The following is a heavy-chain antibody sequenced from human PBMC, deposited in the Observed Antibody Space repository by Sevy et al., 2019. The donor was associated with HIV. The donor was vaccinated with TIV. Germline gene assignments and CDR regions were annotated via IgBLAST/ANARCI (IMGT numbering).Heavy chain of an antibody. CDR2: IKQDGSEK. V-gene: IGHV3-7*01. Sequence: GGSLTLSCAASGFTFSSYWMSWVRQAPGKGLEWVANIKQDGSEKYYVDSVKGRFTISRDNAKNSLYLQMNSLRAEDTAVYYCARDRRQYGDPYYYYYGMDVWGQGTTVTVSS. CDR1: GFTFSSYW. D-gene: IGHD4-17*01. J-gene: IGHJ6*02. CDR3: ARDRRQYGDPYYYYYGMDV.